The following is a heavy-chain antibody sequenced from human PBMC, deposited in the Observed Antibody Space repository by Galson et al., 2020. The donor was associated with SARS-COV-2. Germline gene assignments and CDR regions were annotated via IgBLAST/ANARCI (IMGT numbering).Heavy chain of an antibody. CDR2: IWYDGSNK. CDR1: GFTFSSYG. V-gene: IGHV3-33*01. Sequence: QLGESLKISCAASGFTFSSYGMHWVRQAPGKGLEWVAVIWYDGSNKYYADSVKGRFTISRDNSKNTLYLQMNSLRAEDTAVYYCARGGFGELSDYYGMDVWGQGTTVTVSS. D-gene: IGHD3-10*01. J-gene: IGHJ6*02. CDR3: ARGGFGELSDYYGMDV.